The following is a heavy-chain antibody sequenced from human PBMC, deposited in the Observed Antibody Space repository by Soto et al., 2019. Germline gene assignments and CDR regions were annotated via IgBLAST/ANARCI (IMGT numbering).Heavy chain of an antibody. CDR2: ISAYNGNT. Sequence: GASVKVSCKASGYTFTSYGISWVRQAPGQGLEWMGWISAYNGNTNYAQKLQGRVTMTTDTSTSTAYMELRSLRSDDTAVYYCARDLADIVLMVYAIRSWAPLDIWGQGTMVTVSS. CDR3: ARDLADIVLMVYAIRSWAPLDI. CDR1: GYTFTSYG. J-gene: IGHJ3*02. V-gene: IGHV1-18*04. D-gene: IGHD2-8*01.